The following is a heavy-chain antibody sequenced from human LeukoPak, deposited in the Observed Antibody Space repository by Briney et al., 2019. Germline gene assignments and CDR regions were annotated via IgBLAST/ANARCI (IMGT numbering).Heavy chain of an antibody. V-gene: IGHV4-59*01. CDR3: ARASTTFDD. J-gene: IGHJ4*02. CDR2: VSDGGRT. D-gene: IGHD1-14*01. CDR1: GGSITSYY. Sequence: SETLSLTCSVSGGSITSYYWSWMRQPPGKGLEWIGHVSDGGRTNYSPSLRSRVSISVDTSKNQFSLRLNFVTAAETAVYFCARASTTFDDWGQGTLVTVSS.